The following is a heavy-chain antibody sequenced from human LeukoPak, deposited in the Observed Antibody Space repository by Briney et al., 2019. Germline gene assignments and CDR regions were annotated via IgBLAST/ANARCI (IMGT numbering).Heavy chain of an antibody. D-gene: IGHD4-11*01. CDR1: GYSFTSYW. CDR3: ARPLNAGGVMTTVSY. J-gene: IGHJ4*02. CDR2: IYPGDSDT. V-gene: IGHV5-51*01. Sequence: GESLKISCKCSGYSFTSYWIGWVRQMPGKGLEWMGIIYPGDSDTRYSPSFQGQVTISADKSISTAYLQWSSLKASDDAMYYCARPLNAGGVMTTVSYWGQGTLVTVSS.